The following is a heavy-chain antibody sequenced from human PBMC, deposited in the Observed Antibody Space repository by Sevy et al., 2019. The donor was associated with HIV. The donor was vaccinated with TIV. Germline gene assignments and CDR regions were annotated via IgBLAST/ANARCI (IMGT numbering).Heavy chain of an antibody. D-gene: IGHD2-21*02. CDR3: ARALAYCGGDCYPLDY. CDR1: GGSFSGYY. J-gene: IGHJ4*02. Sequence: SETLSLTCAVYGGSFSGYYWSWIRQPPGKGLEWIGEINHSGSTNYNPSLKSRVTISVDTSKNQFSLKLSSVTAADTGVYYCARALAYCGGDCYPLDYWGQGTLVTVSS. V-gene: IGHV4-34*01. CDR2: INHSGST.